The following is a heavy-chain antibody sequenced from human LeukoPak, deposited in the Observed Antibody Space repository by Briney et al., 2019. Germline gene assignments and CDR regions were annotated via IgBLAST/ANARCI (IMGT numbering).Heavy chain of an antibody. Sequence: GGSLRLSCAASGFTFSSYAMHWVRQAPGKGLEWVAVISYGGSNKYYADSVKGRFTISRDNSKNTLYLQMNSLRAEDTAVYYCARDQSYDFWSGSKVPGKNWFDPWGQGTLVTVSS. CDR2: ISYGGSNK. J-gene: IGHJ5*02. CDR1: GFTFSSYA. CDR3: ARDQSYDFWSGSKVPGKNWFDP. V-gene: IGHV3-30-3*01. D-gene: IGHD3-3*01.